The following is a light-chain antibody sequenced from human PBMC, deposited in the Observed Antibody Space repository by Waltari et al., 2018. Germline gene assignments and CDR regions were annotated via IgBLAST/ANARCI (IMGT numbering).Light chain of an antibody. CDR2: EVS. CDR1: SSDVGGYNY. Sequence: QSALTQPPSASGSPGQSVTISCTGTSSDVGGYNYVSWYQQHPGKAPKLMIYEVSKRPSGVPDRFSGSKSGNTASRTVSVLQAEDEADYYCSSYAGSNNVFGTGTKVTVL. J-gene: IGLJ1*01. CDR3: SSYAGSNNV. V-gene: IGLV2-8*01.